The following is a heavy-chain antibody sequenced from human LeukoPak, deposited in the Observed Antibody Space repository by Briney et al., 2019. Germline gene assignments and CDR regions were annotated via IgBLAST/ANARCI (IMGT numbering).Heavy chain of an antibody. D-gene: IGHD4-17*01. J-gene: IGHJ6*02. CDR3: ARASTVTKGLYYYGMDV. Sequence: GGSLRLSCVASGFTFSSYWMHWVRQDPRKGLVWVSAIGTAGDTYYPGSVKGRFTISRENAKNSLYLQMNSLRAGDTAVYYCARASTVTKGLYYYGMDVWGQGTTVTVSS. V-gene: IGHV3-13*01. CDR1: GFTFSSYW. CDR2: IGTAGDT.